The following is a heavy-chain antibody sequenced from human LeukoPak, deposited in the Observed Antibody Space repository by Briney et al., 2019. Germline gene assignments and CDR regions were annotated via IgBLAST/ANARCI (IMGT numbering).Heavy chain of an antibody. V-gene: IGHV3-9*01. CDR1: GFTFDDYA. Sequence: GGSLRLSCAASGFTFDDYAMHWVRQAPGKGLEWVSGISWNSGSIGYADSVKGRFTISRDNAKNSLYLQMNSLRAEDTALYYCAKDRGLYDILTGFDYWGQGTLVTVSS. J-gene: IGHJ4*02. D-gene: IGHD3-9*01. CDR3: AKDRGLYDILTGFDY. CDR2: ISWNSGSI.